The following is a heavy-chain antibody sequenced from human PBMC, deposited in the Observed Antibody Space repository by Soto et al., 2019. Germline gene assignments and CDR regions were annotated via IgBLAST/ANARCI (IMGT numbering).Heavy chain of an antibody. Sequence: GGSLRLSCAASEFTFSTYWMHWVRQAPGKGLVWVSRMNADGSSTNYADSVKGRFTISRDNAKNTLYLQMNSLRAEDTAVYYCARRFGGNSASAFDIWGQGTMVTVS. J-gene: IGHJ3*02. CDR1: EFTFSTYW. D-gene: IGHD2-21*02. CDR2: MNADGSST. V-gene: IGHV3-74*01. CDR3: ARRFGGNSASAFDI.